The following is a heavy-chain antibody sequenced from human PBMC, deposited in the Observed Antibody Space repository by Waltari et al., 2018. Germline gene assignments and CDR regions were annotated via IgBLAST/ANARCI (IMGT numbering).Heavy chain of an antibody. CDR1: GGTFSSYA. D-gene: IGHD1-26*01. J-gene: IGHJ3*02. CDR3: ARRSGVGATYAFDI. CDR2: ISPIFGKA. Sequence: QVQLVQSGAEVKKPGSSVKVSCKASGGTFSSYAISWVRQAPGQGLEWMGRISPIFGKANYAQKFKGRVTITADKSTSTAYMELSSLRSEDTAVYYCARRSGVGATYAFDIWGQGTMVTVSS. V-gene: IGHV1-69*04.